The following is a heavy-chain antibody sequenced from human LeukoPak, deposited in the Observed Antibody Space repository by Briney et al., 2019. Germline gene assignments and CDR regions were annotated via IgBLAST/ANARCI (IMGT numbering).Heavy chain of an antibody. CDR1: GGSISSSSYY. V-gene: IGHV4-39*07. Sequence: SETLSLTCTVSGGSISSSSYYWGWIRQPPGKGLEWIGSIYYSGSTYYNPSLKSRVTISVDTSKNQFSLKLSSVTAADTAVYYCARGARLLRYFDWLLHHNWFDPWGQGTLVTVSS. CDR3: ARGARLLRYFDWLLHHNWFDP. D-gene: IGHD3-9*01. J-gene: IGHJ5*02. CDR2: IYYSGST.